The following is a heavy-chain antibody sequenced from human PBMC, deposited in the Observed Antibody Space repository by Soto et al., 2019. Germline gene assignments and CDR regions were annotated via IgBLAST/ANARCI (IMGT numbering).Heavy chain of an antibody. CDR3: WSSATTADYFYGMDV. V-gene: IGHV1-3*01. J-gene: IGHJ6*02. Sequence: ASVKVSCKASGYTFTSYAMHWVRQAPGQRLEWMGWINAGNGNTKYSQKFQGRVTITRDTSASTTYMELSSLRSEDTAVYYCWSSATTADYFYGMDVWGQGTTVTVSS. CDR1: GYTFTSYA. CDR2: INAGNGNT. D-gene: IGHD1-26*01.